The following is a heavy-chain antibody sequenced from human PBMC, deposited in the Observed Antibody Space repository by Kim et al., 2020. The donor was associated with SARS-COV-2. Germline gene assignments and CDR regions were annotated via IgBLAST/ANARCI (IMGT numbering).Heavy chain of an antibody. CDR3: ARVLGIGNGMDV. V-gene: IGHV3-48*03. Sequence: GGSLRLSCAASGFTFSSYEMNWVRQAPGKGLEWVSYISSSGSTIYYADSVKGRFTISRDNAKNSLYLQMNSLRAEDTAVYYCARVLGIGNGMDVWGQGTTVTVSS. D-gene: IGHD2-21*01. CDR1: GFTFSSYE. J-gene: IGHJ6*02. CDR2: ISSSGSTI.